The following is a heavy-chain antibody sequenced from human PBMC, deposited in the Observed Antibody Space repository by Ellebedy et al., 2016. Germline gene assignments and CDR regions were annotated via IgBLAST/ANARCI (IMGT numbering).Heavy chain of an antibody. Sequence: ASVKVSXKASGYTFTSYYMHWVRQAPGKGLEWMGGFDPEDGETIYAQKFQGRVTMTEDTSTDTAYMELSSLRSEDTAVYYCATDAHRITMVRGVQYWGQGTLVTVSS. CDR3: ATDAHRITMVRGVQY. CDR2: FDPEDGET. V-gene: IGHV1-24*01. D-gene: IGHD3-10*01. J-gene: IGHJ4*02. CDR1: GYTFTSYY.